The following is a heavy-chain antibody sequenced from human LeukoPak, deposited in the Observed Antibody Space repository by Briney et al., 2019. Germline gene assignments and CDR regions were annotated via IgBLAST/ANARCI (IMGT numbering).Heavy chain of an antibody. Sequence: PGGSLRLSCAASGFTFSNYGMHWVRQAPGKGLEWVAVISYDGSNKYYADSVKGRFTISRDNSKNTLYLQMNSLRAEDTAVYYCAKDSSIAARYYFDYWGQGTLVTVSS. J-gene: IGHJ4*02. CDR2: ISYDGSNK. CDR3: AKDSSIAARYYFDY. CDR1: GFTFSNYG. D-gene: IGHD6-6*01. V-gene: IGHV3-30*18.